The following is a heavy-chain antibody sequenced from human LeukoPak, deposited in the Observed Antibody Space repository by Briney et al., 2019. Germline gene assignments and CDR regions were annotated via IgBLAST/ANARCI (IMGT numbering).Heavy chain of an antibody. Sequence: GASVTVSCTASGYTFTSHDINWVRQAPGQGLEWMGWMNPNSGNTGYAQKFQGRVTITRNTSISTAYMELSSLRSEDTAVYYCARGQSGYDYNYYYYMDVWGKGTTVTVSS. D-gene: IGHD5-12*01. CDR1: GYTFTSHD. V-gene: IGHV1-8*03. CDR3: ARGQSGYDYNYYYYMDV. J-gene: IGHJ6*03. CDR2: MNPNSGNT.